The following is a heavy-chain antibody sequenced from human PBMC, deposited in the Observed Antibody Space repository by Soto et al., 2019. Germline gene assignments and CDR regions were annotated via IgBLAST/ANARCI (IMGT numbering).Heavy chain of an antibody. CDR1: GYTFTSYG. CDR3: ARRCGGDCYSGIQKTPYYYSGMDV. V-gene: IGHV1-18*01. CDR2: ISAYNGNT. Sequence: ASVKVSCKASGYTFTSYGISWVRQAPGQGLEWMGWISAYNGNTNYAQKLQGRVTMTTDTSTSTAYMELRSLRSDDTAVYYCARRCGGDCYSGIQKTPYYYSGMDVWGQGTTVTVSS. D-gene: IGHD2-21*02. J-gene: IGHJ6*02.